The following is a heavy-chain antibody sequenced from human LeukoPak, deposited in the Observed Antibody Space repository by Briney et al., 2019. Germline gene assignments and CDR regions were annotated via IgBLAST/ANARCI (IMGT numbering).Heavy chain of an antibody. D-gene: IGHD1-26*01. CDR1: GFTFSRYA. CDR3: ATCRGGYPTAVGDF. Sequence: PGGSLRLSCAASGFTFSRYAMNWVRQAPGKGLEWVSAIGASGTSTFYADSVKGRFTISRDNSKNTLYLQLNSLRAEDTALYYCATCRGGYPTAVGDFWGQGTLVTVSS. J-gene: IGHJ4*02. V-gene: IGHV3-23*01. CDR2: IGASGTST.